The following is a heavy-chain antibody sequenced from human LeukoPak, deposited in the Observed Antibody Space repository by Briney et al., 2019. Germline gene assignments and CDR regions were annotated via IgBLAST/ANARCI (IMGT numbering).Heavy chain of an antibody. D-gene: IGHD3-10*01. CDR1: GFTFSSYA. J-gene: IGHJ4*02. CDR3: ARGRRGSGSYWGREFDY. CDR2: INVSGGST. V-gene: IGHV3-23*01. Sequence: GGSLRLSCAASGFTFSSYAMSWVRQAPGKGLEWVSSINVSGGSTYYADSVKGRFTISRDNSKNTLYLQMNSLRAEDTAVYYCARGRRGSGSYWGREFDYWGQGTLVTVSS.